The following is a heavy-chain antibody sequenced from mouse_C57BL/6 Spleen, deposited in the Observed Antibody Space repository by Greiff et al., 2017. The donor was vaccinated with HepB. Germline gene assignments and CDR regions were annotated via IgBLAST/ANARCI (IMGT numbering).Heavy chain of an antibody. CDR2: IDPSDSYT. CDR3: ARGFRGYYAMDY. J-gene: IGHJ4*01. Sequence: VQLQQSGAELVMPGASVKLSCKASGYTFTSYWMHWVKQRPGQGLEWIGEIDPSDSYTNYNQKFKGKSTLTVDKSSSTAYMQLSSLTSEDSAVYYCARGFRGYYAMDYWGQGTSVTVSS. V-gene: IGHV1-69*01. CDR1: GYTFTSYW.